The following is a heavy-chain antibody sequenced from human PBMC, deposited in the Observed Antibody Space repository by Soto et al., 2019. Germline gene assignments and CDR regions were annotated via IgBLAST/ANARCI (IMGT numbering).Heavy chain of an antibody. CDR1: GFTFSSYS. D-gene: IGHD6-13*01. V-gene: IGHV3-23*01. Sequence: GGSLRLSCAASGFTFSSYSMTRLRQAPGKGLEWVSTISGSGGSTYYADSVKGRFTISRDNSKNTLYLQMNSLRAEDTAVYYCAKDQGSSWYEIDYWGQGTLVTVSS. J-gene: IGHJ4*02. CDR2: ISGSGGST. CDR3: AKDQGSSWYEIDY.